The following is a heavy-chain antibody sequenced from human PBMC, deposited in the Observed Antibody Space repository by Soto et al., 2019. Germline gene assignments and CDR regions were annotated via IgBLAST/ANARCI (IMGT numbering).Heavy chain of an antibody. CDR2: IYHSGNT. J-gene: IGHJ4*02. CDR1: GASIITDNW. Sequence: QVQLQESGPGLVKPSGTLSLTCALSGASIITDNWWSWVRQPPGKVMEWIGEIYHSGNTNFNPSVKSRVTISVYTSKNQFSLTVSSVTAADTAIYYCARASASSKLRGVVINWGQGTLVTVSS. CDR3: ARASASSKLRGVVIN. V-gene: IGHV4-4*02. D-gene: IGHD3-10*01.